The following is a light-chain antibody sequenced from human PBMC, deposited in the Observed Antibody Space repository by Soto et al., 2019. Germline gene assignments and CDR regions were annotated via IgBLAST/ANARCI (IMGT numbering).Light chain of an antibody. V-gene: IGLV2-8*01. CDR3: SSYVGSRV. J-gene: IGLJ2*01. CDR1: SSDVGGYNY. Sequence: QSVLTQPPSASGSPGQAVTISCTGTSSDVGGYNYVSWYQQHPGKAPKLMIYEVSKRPSGVPDRFSGSKSGNTASLTVSGLQAEDEADYYCSSYVGSRVFGGGTKLTVL. CDR2: EVS.